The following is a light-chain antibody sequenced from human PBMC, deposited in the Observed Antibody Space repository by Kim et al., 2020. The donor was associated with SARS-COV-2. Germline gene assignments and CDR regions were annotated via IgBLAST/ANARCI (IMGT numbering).Light chain of an antibody. CDR2: DAS. CDR1: QTVRNN. Sequence: VSPGERATLSCRASQTVRNNSLAWYQQKPGQAPRLLIYDASTRATDLLARFSGSGSGTEFTLTISSLQSEDFAVYYCQRYDNWPLTFGGGTKLEI. J-gene: IGKJ4*01. V-gene: IGKV3-15*01. CDR3: QRYDNWPLT.